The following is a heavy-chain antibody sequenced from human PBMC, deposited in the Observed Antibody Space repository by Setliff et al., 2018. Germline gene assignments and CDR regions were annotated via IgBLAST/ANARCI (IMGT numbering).Heavy chain of an antibody. CDR2: ISHSGAP. Sequence: SETLSLTCAVYGGSFSGYHWSWIRQPPGKGLEWIGEISHSGAPNYNPSLKSRVTISLDTSKNQFSLKLTSVTAADTAVYYCARAPQYSNFWYALSWFDPWGQGTLVTVSS. CDR3: ARAPQYSNFWYALSWFDP. D-gene: IGHD3-3*01. CDR1: GGSFSGYH. J-gene: IGHJ5*02. V-gene: IGHV4-34*01.